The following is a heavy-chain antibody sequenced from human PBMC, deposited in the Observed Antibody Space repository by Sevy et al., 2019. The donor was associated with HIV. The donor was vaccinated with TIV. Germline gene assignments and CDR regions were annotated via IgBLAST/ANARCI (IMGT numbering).Heavy chain of an antibody. CDR2: ISSNGGST. CDR3: VNDPYSGSYFDAFDI. V-gene: IGHV3-64D*06. Sequence: GGSLRLSCSASGFTFSSYAMHWVRQAPGKGLEYVSAISSNGGSTYYADSVKGRFTISRDNSKNTLYLQMSSLRAEDTAAYYCVNDPYSGSYFDAFDIWGQGTMVTVSS. D-gene: IGHD1-26*01. CDR1: GFTFSSYA. J-gene: IGHJ3*02.